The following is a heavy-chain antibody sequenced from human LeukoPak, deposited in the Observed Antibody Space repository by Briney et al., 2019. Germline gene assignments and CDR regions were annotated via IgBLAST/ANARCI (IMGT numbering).Heavy chain of an antibody. CDR3: AREQSITMVRGVPRY. V-gene: IGHV1-2*02. CDR1: GYTFTGYY. CDR2: INPNSGGT. D-gene: IGHD3-10*01. J-gene: IGHJ4*02. Sequence: GASVKVSCKASGYTFTGYYMHWVRQAPGQGLEWMGWINPNSGGTNYAQKFQGRVTMTRDTSISTAYMELSRLRSDDTAVYYCAREQSITMVRGVPRYWGQGTLVTVSS.